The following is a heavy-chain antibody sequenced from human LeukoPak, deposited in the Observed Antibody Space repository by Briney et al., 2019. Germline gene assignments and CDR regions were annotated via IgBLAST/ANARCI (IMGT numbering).Heavy chain of an antibody. CDR3: ARAPTYSYGRGFGY. J-gene: IGHJ4*02. CDR2: INHSGST. Sequence: SETLSPTCAVYGGSFSGYYWSWIRQPPGKGLEWIGEINHSGSTNYNPSLKSRVTISVDTSKNQFSLKLSSVTAADTAVYYCARAPTYSYGRGFGYWGQGTLVTVSS. CDR1: GGSFSGYY. V-gene: IGHV4-34*01. D-gene: IGHD5-18*01.